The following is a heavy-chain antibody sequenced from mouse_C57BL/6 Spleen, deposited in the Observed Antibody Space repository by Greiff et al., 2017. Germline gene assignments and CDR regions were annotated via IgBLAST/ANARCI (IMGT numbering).Heavy chain of an antibody. CDR3: ARIPHTTVVAFPAMDY. V-gene: IGHV1-55*01. J-gene: IGHJ4*01. CDR1: GYTFTSYW. Sequence: QVHVKQPGAELVKPGASVKMSCKASGYTFTSYWITWVKQRPGQGLEWIGDIYPGSGSTNYNEKFKSKATLTVDTSSSTAYMQLSSLTSEDSAVYYCARIPHTTVVAFPAMDYWGQGTSVTVSS. CDR2: IYPGSGST. D-gene: IGHD1-1*01.